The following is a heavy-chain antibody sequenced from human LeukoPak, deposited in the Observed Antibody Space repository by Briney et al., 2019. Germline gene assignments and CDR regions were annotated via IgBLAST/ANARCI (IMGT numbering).Heavy chain of an antibody. CDR1: GASLNGHY. Sequence: SETLSLTCAVYGASLNGHYWSWIRQPPGKGLEWIGEGSESGGTKFNPSPKSRVTISADTSKNQFSLKLNSVTAADTAVYYCARVLEPFGYCSGGSCSTFDYWGQGTLVTVSS. J-gene: IGHJ4*02. D-gene: IGHD2-15*01. CDR3: ARVLEPFGYCSGGSCSTFDY. CDR2: GSESGGT. V-gene: IGHV4-34*01.